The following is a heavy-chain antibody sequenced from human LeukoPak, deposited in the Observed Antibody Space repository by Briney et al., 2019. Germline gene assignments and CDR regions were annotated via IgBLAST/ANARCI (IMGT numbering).Heavy chain of an antibody. CDR3: ARDPFPVTDYYYYYMDV. D-gene: IGHD3-10*01. V-gene: IGHV1-46*01. CDR2: INPSGGST. CDR1: RYTFTSYY. Sequence: ASVKVSCKASRYTFTSYYMHWVRQAPGQGLEWMGIINPSGGSTSYAQKFQGRVTMTRDMSTSTVYMELSSLRSEDTAVYYCARDPFPVTDYYYYYMDVWGKGTTVTVSS. J-gene: IGHJ6*03.